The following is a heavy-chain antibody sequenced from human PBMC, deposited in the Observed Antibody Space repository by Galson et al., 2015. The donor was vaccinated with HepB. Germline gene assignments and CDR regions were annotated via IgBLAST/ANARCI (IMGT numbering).Heavy chain of an antibody. J-gene: IGHJ2*01. CDR2: IYYSGST. D-gene: IGHD4-17*01. V-gene: IGHV4-59*08. CDR1: GGSISSYY. CDR3: ARRKYYGDYGGWYFDL. Sequence: ETLSLTCTVSGGSISSYYWSWIRQPPGKGLEWIGYIYYSGSTNYNPSLKSRVTISVDTSKNQFSLKLSSVTAADTAVYYCARRKYYGDYGGWYFDLWGRGTLVTVSS.